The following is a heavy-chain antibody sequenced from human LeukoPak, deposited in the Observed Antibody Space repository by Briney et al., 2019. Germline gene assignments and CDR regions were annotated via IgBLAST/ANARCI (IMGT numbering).Heavy chain of an antibody. D-gene: IGHD3-22*01. J-gene: IGHJ4*02. CDR2: ISSSGTIE. CDR1: GFTLSGHS. CDR3: ANSYYDGL. V-gene: IGHV3-48*04. Sequence: GGSLRLSCVASGFTLSGHSMNWVRQTPGKGLEWVSYISSSGTIEFYADSVKGRFAISRENGKNALYLQMNSLRAEDTAVYYCANSYYDGLWGQGTLVTVSS.